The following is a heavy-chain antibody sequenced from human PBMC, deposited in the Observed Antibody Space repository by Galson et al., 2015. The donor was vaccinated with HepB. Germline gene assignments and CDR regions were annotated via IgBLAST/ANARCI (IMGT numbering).Heavy chain of an antibody. Sequence: SETLSLTCTVYCASFSGYYWTWIRHPPGKGLEWIGEISHSGNTKYNSSLKSRLTMSVDTSRNQFSLKLTSMSAADTAVYYCARSFWTYRLRLDPWGQGTLVTVSS. CDR1: CASFSGYY. CDR2: ISHSGNT. CDR3: ARSFWTYRLRLDP. D-gene: IGHD3/OR15-3a*01. J-gene: IGHJ5*02. V-gene: IGHV4-34*01.